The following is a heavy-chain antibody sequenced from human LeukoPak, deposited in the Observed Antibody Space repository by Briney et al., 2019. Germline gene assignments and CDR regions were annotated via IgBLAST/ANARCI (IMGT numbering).Heavy chain of an antibody. Sequence: GGSLRLSCAASGFTFSSYGMHWVRQAPGKGLEWVAVISYDGSNKYYADSVKGRFTISRDNSKNTLYLQMNSLRAEDTAVYYCARDIGPSGSYYDYWGQGTLVTVSS. CDR2: ISYDGSNK. J-gene: IGHJ4*02. CDR3: ARDIGPSGSYYDY. D-gene: IGHD1-26*01. V-gene: IGHV3-30*03. CDR1: GFTFSSYG.